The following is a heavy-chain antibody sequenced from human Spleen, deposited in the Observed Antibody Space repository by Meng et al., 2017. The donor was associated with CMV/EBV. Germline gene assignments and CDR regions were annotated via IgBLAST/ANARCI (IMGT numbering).Heavy chain of an antibody. Sequence: GSVSSGSYYCSWIRQPPGKGLEWIGYIYYSGSTNYNPSLKSRVTISVDTSKNQFSLKLSSVTAADTAVYYCARGPGYYGGNEPGFDPWGQGTLVTVSS. J-gene: IGHJ5*02. CDR1: GSVSSGSYY. CDR2: IYYSGST. D-gene: IGHD4-23*01. CDR3: ARGPGYYGGNEPGFDP. V-gene: IGHV4-61*01.